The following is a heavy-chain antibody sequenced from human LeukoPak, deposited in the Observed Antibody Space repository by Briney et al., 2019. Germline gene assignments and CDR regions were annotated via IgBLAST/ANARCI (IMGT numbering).Heavy chain of an antibody. CDR2: ISSTGSDM. CDR1: GFTLNTYS. CDR3: AGETPRRDGYNTKQHDY. Sequence: GGSLRLSCAASGFTLNTYSMNWVRQAPGKGLEWVSSISSTGSDMYYVDSVRGRFTISRDNAKNSLYLQMNSLRAEDTAVYYCAGETPRRDGYNTKQHDYWGQGTLVTVSS. J-gene: IGHJ4*02. D-gene: IGHD5-24*01. V-gene: IGHV3-21*01.